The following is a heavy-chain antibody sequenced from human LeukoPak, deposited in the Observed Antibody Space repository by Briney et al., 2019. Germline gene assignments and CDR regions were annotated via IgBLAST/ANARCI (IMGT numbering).Heavy chain of an antibody. D-gene: IGHD3-9*01. V-gene: IGHV4-34*01. CDR2: INHSGST. Sequence: SETLSLTCAVYGGSFSGYYWSWIRQPPGKGLEWIGEINHSGSTNYNPSPKSRVTISVDTSKNQFSLKLSSVTAADTAVYYCARALRCFDWSKNWFDPWGQGTLVTVSS. J-gene: IGHJ5*02. CDR1: GGSFSGYY. CDR3: ARALRCFDWSKNWFDP.